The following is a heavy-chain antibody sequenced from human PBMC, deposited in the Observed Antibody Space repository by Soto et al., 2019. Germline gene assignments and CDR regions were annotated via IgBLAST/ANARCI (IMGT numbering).Heavy chain of an antibody. CDR2: ISYDGTNK. D-gene: IGHD7-27*01. J-gene: IGHJ4*02. CDR1: GFSFSISP. V-gene: IGHV3-30-3*01. Sequence: GGSLRLSCAASGFSFSISPMHWVRQAPGKGPEWVALISYDGTNKFYADSVKGRFTISRDNSKSTLYLQVDSLRPEDAAVYYCARDPKTSGGQHWAFNYFDSWGQGTLVTISS. CDR3: ARDPKTSGGQHWAFNYFDS.